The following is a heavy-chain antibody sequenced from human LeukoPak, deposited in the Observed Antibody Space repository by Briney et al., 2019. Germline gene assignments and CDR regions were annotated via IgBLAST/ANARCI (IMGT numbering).Heavy chain of an antibody. CDR1: GFFFSTYA. D-gene: IGHD3-16*01. CDR2: ISDTGSTT. J-gene: IGHJ6*03. V-gene: IGHV3-23*01. Sequence: GGSLRLSCAGSGFFFSTYAMNWVRQAPGKGLEWVSGISDTGSTTAYADSVKGRFTISRDNSKNTVYLQMNSLRAEDTALYYCAKAVIPNAYQGTYYMDVWGKGTTVTVSS. CDR3: AKAVIPNAYQGTYYMDV.